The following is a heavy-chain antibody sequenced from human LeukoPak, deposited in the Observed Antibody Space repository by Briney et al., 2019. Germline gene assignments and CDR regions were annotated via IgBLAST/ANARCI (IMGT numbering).Heavy chain of an antibody. CDR1: GFTFSSYG. Sequence: GGSLSLSCAASGFTFSSYGMHWVRQAPGKGLEWVAVISYDGSNKYYADSVKGRFTISRDNSKNTLYLQMNSLRAEDTAVYYCAKDRGYFDYWGQGTLVTVSS. V-gene: IGHV3-30*18. CDR2: ISYDGSNK. J-gene: IGHJ4*02. CDR3: AKDRGYFDY.